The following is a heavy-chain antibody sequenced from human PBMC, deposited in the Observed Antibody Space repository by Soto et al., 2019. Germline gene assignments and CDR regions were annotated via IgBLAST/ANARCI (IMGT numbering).Heavy chain of an antibody. CDR1: GGSISSNNW. Sequence: QVQLQESGPGLVKPSGTLSLTCAVSGGSISSNNWWTWVRQPPGKGLEWIGEIYHSGSTNYNPSLKSRITISVDKSKNQLSLKLSSVTAADTAVYYCARGDSSGSYSWYFDLWGRGTLVTVSS. V-gene: IGHV4-4*02. CDR2: IYHSGST. D-gene: IGHD3-10*01. J-gene: IGHJ2*01. CDR3: ARGDSSGSYSWYFDL.